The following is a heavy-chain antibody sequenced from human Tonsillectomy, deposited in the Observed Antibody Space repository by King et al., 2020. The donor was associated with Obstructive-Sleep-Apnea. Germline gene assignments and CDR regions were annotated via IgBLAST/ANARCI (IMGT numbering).Heavy chain of an antibody. Sequence: VQLQESGPGLVKPSETLSLSCTVSGGSISSYYWSWIRQPPGKGLEWIGYISYSWSTNYNPSLKSRVTISVDTSNNQFSLKLSSVTAADTAVYYCARRPSSGHYPGSFDYWGQGTLVTVSS. D-gene: IGHD3-22*01. CDR3: ARRPSSGHYPGSFDY. J-gene: IGHJ4*02. CDR2: ISYSWST. CDR1: GGSISSYY. V-gene: IGHV4-59*08.